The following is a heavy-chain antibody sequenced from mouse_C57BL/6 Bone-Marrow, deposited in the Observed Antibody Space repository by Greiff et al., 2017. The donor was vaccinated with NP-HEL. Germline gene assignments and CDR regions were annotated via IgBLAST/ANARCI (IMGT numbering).Heavy chain of an antibody. Sequence: VQLQQPGTELVKPGASVKLSCKASGYTFTSYWMHWVKQSHGKSLEWIGVINPYNGGTSYNQKFKGKATLTVDKSSSTAYMELNSLTSEDSAVYYCARGTGTKYAMDYWGQGTSVTVSS. CDR2: INPYNGGT. D-gene: IGHD4-1*01. V-gene: IGHV1-19*01. CDR1: GYTFTSYW. CDR3: ARGTGTKYAMDY. J-gene: IGHJ4*01.